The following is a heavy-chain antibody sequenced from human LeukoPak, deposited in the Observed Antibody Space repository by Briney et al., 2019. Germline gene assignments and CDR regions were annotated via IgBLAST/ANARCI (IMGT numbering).Heavy chain of an antibody. CDR2: IYWDGIST. CDR3: ARGSAAAGTSKSLNR. J-gene: IGHJ5*02. D-gene: IGHD6-13*01. Sequence: GGSPRLSCAASGFDFEDYAMHWVRQAPGKGLEWVSVIYWDGISTYYADSMKGRFTISRDNSKNSLYLQMNSLMTEDTALYYCARGSAAAGTSKSLNRWGQGTLVTVSS. CDR1: GFDFEDYA. V-gene: IGHV3-43*01.